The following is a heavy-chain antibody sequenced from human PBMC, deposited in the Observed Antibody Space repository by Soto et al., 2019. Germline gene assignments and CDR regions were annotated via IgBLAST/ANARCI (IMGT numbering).Heavy chain of an antibody. D-gene: IGHD3-10*01. J-gene: IGHJ4*02. V-gene: IGHV4-39*01. Sequence: QLQLQESGPGLVKPSETLSLTCNVSGGSIDRSNYYWDWLRQTPGKGLEWIGTTYYNGNAYYNPSLRSRVPMSVDTSKTQFSLKLVSVTAADTAVYYCARHFVAVVIKGWGYWGQGTLVTVSS. CDR1: GGSIDRSNYY. CDR2: TYYNGNA. CDR3: ARHFVAVVIKGWGY.